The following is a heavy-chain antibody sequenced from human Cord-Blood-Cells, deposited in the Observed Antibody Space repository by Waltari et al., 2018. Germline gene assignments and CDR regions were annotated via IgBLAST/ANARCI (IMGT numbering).Heavy chain of an antibody. V-gene: IGHV3-23*01. Sequence: TISRDNSKNTLYLQMNSLRAEDTAVYYCANAVGATTDYYYYGMDVWGQGTTVTVSS. J-gene: IGHJ6*02. CDR3: ANAVGATTDYYYYGMDV. D-gene: IGHD1-26*01.